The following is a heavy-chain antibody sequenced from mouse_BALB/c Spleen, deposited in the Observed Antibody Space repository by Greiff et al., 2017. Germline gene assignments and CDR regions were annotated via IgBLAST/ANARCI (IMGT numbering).Heavy chain of an antibody. J-gene: IGHJ4*01. CDR1: GFAFSSYD. Sequence: EVHLVESGGGLVKPGGSLKLSCAASGFAFSSYDMSWVRQTPEKRLEWVAYISSGGGSTYYPDTVKGRFTISRDNAKNTLYLQMSSLKSEDTAMYYCARQRPFYAMDYWGQGTSVTVSS. V-gene: IGHV5-12-1*01. CDR3: ARQRPFYAMDY. CDR2: ISSGGGST.